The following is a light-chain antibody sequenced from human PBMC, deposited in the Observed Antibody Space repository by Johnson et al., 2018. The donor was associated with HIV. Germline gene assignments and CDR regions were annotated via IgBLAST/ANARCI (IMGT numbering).Light chain of an antibody. J-gene: IGLJ1*01. CDR1: SFNIGNNY. CDR2: ENN. Sequence: QSVLTQPPSVSAAPGQKVTISCSGSSFNIGNNYVSWYQQLPGTAPKLLIYENNKRPSGIPYRFSGSKSGTSATLGITGLQTGDEADYYCGTWDSSLSAFYVFGTGTKVTVL. CDR3: GTWDSSLSAFYV. V-gene: IGLV1-51*02.